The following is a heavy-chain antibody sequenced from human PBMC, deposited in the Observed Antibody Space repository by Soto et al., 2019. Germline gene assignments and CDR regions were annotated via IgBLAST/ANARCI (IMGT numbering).Heavy chain of an antibody. CDR1: TDSSSFTNSY. CDR3: ARHRIEVVWRGFDF. J-gene: IGHJ4*02. V-gene: IGHV4-39*01. CDR2: SSYNGGT. Sequence: NPSETLSLTCTVSTDSSSFTNSYWGWIRQPPGKGLQWIGSSSYNGGTFYNPSLKERVVISFDTSKKQSSLQVTSVTAADTAVYFCARHRIEVVWRGFDFWGQGSPVTVSS. D-gene: IGHD3-10*01.